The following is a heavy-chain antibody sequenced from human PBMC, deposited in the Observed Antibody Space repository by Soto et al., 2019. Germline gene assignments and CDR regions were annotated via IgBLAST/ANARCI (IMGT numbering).Heavy chain of an antibody. D-gene: IGHD4-17*01. CDR1: GGSISSSSYY. Sequence: QLQLQESGPGLVKPSETLSLTCTVSGGSISSSSYYWGWIRQPPGKGLEWIGSIYYSGSTYYNPSLKSRATRSVDTSKSQFSLKLSSVTAADTAVYYCARSMTTVVTLDYWGQGTLVTVSS. CDR2: IYYSGST. V-gene: IGHV4-39*01. J-gene: IGHJ4*02. CDR3: ARSMTTVVTLDY.